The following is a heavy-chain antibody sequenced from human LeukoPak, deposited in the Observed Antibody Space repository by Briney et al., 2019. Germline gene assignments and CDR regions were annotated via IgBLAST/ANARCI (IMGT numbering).Heavy chain of an antibody. Sequence: PSETLSLTCTVSGYSISSGYYWGWIRQPPGKGLEGIGSIYHSGSTYYNPSLKSRVTISVDTSKNQFSLKLSSVTAADTAVYYCARARSSVLLWFGEFDYWGQGTLVTVSS. CDR2: IYHSGST. J-gene: IGHJ4*02. D-gene: IGHD3-10*01. CDR1: GYSISSGYY. V-gene: IGHV4-38-2*02. CDR3: ARARSSVLLWFGEFDY.